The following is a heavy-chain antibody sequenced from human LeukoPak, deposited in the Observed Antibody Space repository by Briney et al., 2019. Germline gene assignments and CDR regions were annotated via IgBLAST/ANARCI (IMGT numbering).Heavy chain of an antibody. CDR1: GFTFSSYS. J-gene: IGHJ4*02. D-gene: IGHD4-17*01. CDR2: ISSSSSYI. Sequence: GGSLRLSCAASGFTFSSYSMNWVRQAPGKGLEWVSSISSSSSYIYYADSVKGRFTISRDNSKNTLYLQMNSLRAEDTAVYYCAKGSTVTTFFYFDYWGQGTLVTVSS. V-gene: IGHV3-21*01. CDR3: AKGSTVTTFFYFDY.